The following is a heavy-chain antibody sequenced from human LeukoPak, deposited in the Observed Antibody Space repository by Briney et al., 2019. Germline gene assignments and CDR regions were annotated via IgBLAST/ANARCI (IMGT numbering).Heavy chain of an antibody. CDR1: GYTFTSYD. CDR2: MNPNSGNT. CDR3: ARVPYSSSWYYFDY. V-gene: IGHV1-8*01. D-gene: IGHD6-13*01. Sequence: ASVKVSCKASGYTFTSYDISWVRQATGQGLEWMGWMNPNSGNTGYAQKFQGRVTMTRNTSIGTAYMELSSLRSDDTAVYYCARVPYSSSWYYFDYWGQGTLVTVSS. J-gene: IGHJ4*02.